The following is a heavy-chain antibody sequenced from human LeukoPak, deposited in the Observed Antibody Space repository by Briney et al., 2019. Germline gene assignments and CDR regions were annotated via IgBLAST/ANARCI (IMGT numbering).Heavy chain of an antibody. V-gene: IGHV1-18*01. Sequence: ASVKVSCKASGYTFTSYGISWVRQAPGQGLEWMGWISAYNGNTNYAQKLQGRVTMTTDTSTSTAYMELRSLRSDDTAVYYCAREVTAVAVNWFDPWGQGTLVTVSS. CDR1: GYTFTSYG. CDR2: ISAYNGNT. J-gene: IGHJ5*02. CDR3: AREVTAVAVNWFDP. D-gene: IGHD6-19*01.